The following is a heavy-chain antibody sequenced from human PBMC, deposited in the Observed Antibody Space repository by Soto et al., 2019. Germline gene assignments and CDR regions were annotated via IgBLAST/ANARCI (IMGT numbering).Heavy chain of an antibody. CDR1: GDSVSSISAA. Sequence: SQTLSLTCAISGDSVSSISAAWNWIRQSPSRGLEWLERTYYRSKWNNDYSISVKSRITINPDTSKNHFSLQLNSVTPEDTAVYYCARGDGYHFDYWGQGTLVTVSS. D-gene: IGHD5-12*01. CDR3: ARGDGYHFDY. CDR2: TYYRSKWNN. V-gene: IGHV6-1*01. J-gene: IGHJ4*02.